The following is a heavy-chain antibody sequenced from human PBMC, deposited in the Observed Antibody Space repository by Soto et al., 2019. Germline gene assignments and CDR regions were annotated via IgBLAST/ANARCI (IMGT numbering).Heavy chain of an antibody. CDR3: AASGRGYNSGAHHAYYGMDI. D-gene: IGHD5-12*01. Sequence: QVQLVESGGGVGLPGRSLRLSCAASGITLSNYGMHWVRQAPGKGLEWLAVISSDGSNTFYADSVKGRLTISRDNSKSTLYLQMDSLRTEDTAVYFCAASGRGYNSGAHHAYYGMDIWGQGTTVTVSS. J-gene: IGHJ6*02. CDR1: GITLSNYG. V-gene: IGHV3-30*03. CDR2: ISSDGSNT.